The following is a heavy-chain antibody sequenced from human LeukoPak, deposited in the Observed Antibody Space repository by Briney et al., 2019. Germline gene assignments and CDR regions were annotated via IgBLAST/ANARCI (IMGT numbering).Heavy chain of an antibody. J-gene: IGHJ5*02. Sequence: PSETLSLTCTVSGGSISSYYWSWIRQPPGKGLEWIGYIYYSGSTNYNPSLKSRVAMSVDTSKNQFSLKLSSVSTADTAVYYCARGSPMGGEQLAPFDPWGQGTLVTVSS. CDR3: ARGSPMGGEQLAPFDP. V-gene: IGHV4-59*01. CDR1: GGSISSYY. CDR2: IYYSGST. D-gene: IGHD6-6*01.